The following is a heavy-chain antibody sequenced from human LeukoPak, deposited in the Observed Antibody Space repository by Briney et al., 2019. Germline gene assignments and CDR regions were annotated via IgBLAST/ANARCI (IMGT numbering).Heavy chain of an antibody. V-gene: IGHV3-48*04. CDR1: GFTFSSYR. Sequence: PGGSLRLSCAASGFTFSSYRMNWVRQAPGKGLEWVSYITSRSSTIYYADSVKGRFTISRDNAKNSLYLQMNSLRAEDTAVYYCARGPQLTYFYYMDVWGKGTTVTVSS. D-gene: IGHD5-24*01. J-gene: IGHJ6*03. CDR2: ITSRSSTI. CDR3: ARGPQLTYFYYMDV.